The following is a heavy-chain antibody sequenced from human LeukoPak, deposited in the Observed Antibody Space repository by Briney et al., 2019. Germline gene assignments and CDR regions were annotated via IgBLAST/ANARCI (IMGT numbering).Heavy chain of an antibody. D-gene: IGHD3-3*01. Sequence: GGSLRLXCAASGFTFSSHWMHWVRQAPGKGLVWVSRINSDGSSTSYADSVKGRFTISRDNAKNTLYLQMNGLRAEDTAVYYCTRGYYDFWSGSHDAFDIWGQGTMVTVSS. J-gene: IGHJ3*02. CDR3: TRGYYDFWSGSHDAFDI. CDR2: INSDGSST. CDR1: GFTFSSHW. V-gene: IGHV3-74*01.